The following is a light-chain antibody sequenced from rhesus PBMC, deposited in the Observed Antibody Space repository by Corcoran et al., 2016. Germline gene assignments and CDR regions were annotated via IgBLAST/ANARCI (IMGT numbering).Light chain of an antibody. CDR3: QQYYSSPWT. V-gene: IGKV4-1*01. CDR1: QSLFYSSNNENY. Sequence: DIVLTQSPDSLAVSLGERVTINCKSSQSLFYSSNNENYLAWYQQKPGQPPRLLIYWASTRESGVPNRFSGGGSCTDFTLPIRGLQAEDVAVYYCQQYYSSPWTFGQGTKVEIK. J-gene: IGKJ1*01. CDR2: WAS.